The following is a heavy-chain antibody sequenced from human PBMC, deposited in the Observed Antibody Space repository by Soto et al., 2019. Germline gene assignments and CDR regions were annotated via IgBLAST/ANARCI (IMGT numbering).Heavy chain of an antibody. CDR3: ASSYGSGYRAFDY. CDR2: INPILSMS. Sequence: QVQLVQSGAEVKKPGSSVRVSCKASGDTFTFYSINWVRQAPGLGLEWMGRINPILSMSNYAQRFQGRVTMTADKSTSTAYMELSSLRSEDTVMYYCASSYGSGYRAFDYWGQGALGTVSS. J-gene: IGHJ4*02. D-gene: IGHD3-10*01. V-gene: IGHV1-69*02. CDR1: GDTFTFYS.